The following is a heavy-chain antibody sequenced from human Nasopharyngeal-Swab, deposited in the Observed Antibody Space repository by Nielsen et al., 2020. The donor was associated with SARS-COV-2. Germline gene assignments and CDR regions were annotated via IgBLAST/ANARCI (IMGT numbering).Heavy chain of an antibody. J-gene: IGHJ6*02. CDR1: GGTFRREE. V-gene: IGHV1-69*13. CDR2: IIPIFGTA. CDR3: ARETLDNYDLPLGMDV. D-gene: IGHD3-3*01. Sequence: SVKVSCKASGGTFRREEMRGGGRERGRVGEWMGGIIPIFGTANYAQKFQGRVTITADESTSTAYMELSSLRSEDTAVYYCARETLDNYDLPLGMDVWGQGTTVTVSS.